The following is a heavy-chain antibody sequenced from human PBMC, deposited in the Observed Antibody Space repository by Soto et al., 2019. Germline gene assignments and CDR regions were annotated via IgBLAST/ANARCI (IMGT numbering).Heavy chain of an antibody. Sequence: SAQLSCKASGGTFGSSAISCVRQAPGQGLEWMGGIIPIFGTANYAQKFQGRVTITADESTSTAYMELSSLRSEDTAVYYCARLVGKWVYGFWVQGTSVIVSS. V-gene: IGHV1-69*13. D-gene: IGHD2-15*01. CDR2: IIPIFGTA. CDR1: GGTFGSSA. CDR3: ARLVGKWVYGF. J-gene: IGHJ3*01.